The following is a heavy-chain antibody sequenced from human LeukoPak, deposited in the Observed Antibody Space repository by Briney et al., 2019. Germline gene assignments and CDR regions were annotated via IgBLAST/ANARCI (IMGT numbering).Heavy chain of an antibody. Sequence: GGSRRLSCATSGFTITDYSMNWVRQAPGRGPEWISYIGLGSGFVSYSDSVKGRFTISRDTARNSVDLHMSSLRAEDTAVYFCARDYKWAFDYWGQGALVTVSS. V-gene: IGHV3-21*05. CDR1: GFTITDYS. J-gene: IGHJ4*02. CDR2: IGLGSGFV. D-gene: IGHD1-20*01. CDR3: ARDYKWAFDY.